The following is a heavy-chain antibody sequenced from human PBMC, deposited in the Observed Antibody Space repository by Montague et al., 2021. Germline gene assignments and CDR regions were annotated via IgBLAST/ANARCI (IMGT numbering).Heavy chain of an antibody. CDR2: MFYGGAT. CDR1: SGSIFHAH. D-gene: IGHD3-10*01. V-gene: IGHV4-59*08. CDR3: AKQDYFVSGTSYKGFDP. J-gene: IGHJ5*02. Sequence: SETLSLTCTVSSGSIFHAHWSWVRQPPGKGLEWLGSMFYGGATSNNPSLKSRVTMSIDTSTNKFSLKLSFVTAADTAVNYCAKQDYFVSGTSYKGFDPWGQGILVTVAS.